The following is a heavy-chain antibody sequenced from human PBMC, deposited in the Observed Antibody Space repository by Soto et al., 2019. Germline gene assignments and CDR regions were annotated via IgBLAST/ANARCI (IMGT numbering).Heavy chain of an antibody. J-gene: IGHJ4*02. CDR1: GYIFTNYW. D-gene: IGHD1-26*01. V-gene: IGHV5-51*01. CDR3: ARRGGSYAGTPDY. Sequence: PGESLKISGNGSGYIFTNYWIAWVRQMPGKGLEWIGMIYPGDSDTKISPSFQGQVTISADKSLSTAYLQWNSLKASDTAMYFCARRGGSYAGTPDYWGQGTLVTVYS. CDR2: IYPGDSDT.